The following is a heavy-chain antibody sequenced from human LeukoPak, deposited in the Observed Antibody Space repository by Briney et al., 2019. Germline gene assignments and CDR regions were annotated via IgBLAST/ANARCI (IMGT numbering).Heavy chain of an antibody. D-gene: IGHD2-15*01. CDR1: GFTVSSNY. V-gene: IGHV3-53*01. Sequence: PGGSLRLSCAVSGFTVSSNYMNWVRQAPGKGLEWVSVIYSGGSTYYADSVKGRFTISRDNSKNTLYLQMNSLRAEDTAVYYCARDRGPYCSGGSCYSPYYYGMDVWGQGTTVIVSS. CDR3: ARDRGPYCSGGSCYSPYYYGMDV. J-gene: IGHJ6*02. CDR2: IYSGGST.